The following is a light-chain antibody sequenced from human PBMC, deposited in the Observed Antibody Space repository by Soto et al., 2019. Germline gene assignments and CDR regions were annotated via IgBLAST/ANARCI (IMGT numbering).Light chain of an antibody. Sequence: IVMTQSPAPLSLSPGEKATLSCRAGQSVSSNLAWYQQKPGQAPRLLIYGASTRATGIPARFSGSGSGTEFTLTISSLQSEDFAVYYCQQYNNWPPSTFGQGTKVDIK. CDR3: QQYNNWPPST. CDR1: QSVSSN. CDR2: GAS. J-gene: IGKJ1*01. V-gene: IGKV3-15*01.